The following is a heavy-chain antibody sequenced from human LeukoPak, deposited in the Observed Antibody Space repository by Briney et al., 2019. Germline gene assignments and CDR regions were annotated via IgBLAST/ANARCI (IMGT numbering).Heavy chain of an antibody. V-gene: IGHV5-51*01. CDR1: GYSFTSYW. J-gene: IGHJ5*02. CDR3: ARLGYYGSGTRGNWFDP. Sequence: GESLKISCKGSGYSFTSYWIGWVRQMPGKGLEWMGVIYPGDSDTRYSASFQGQVTISADKSINTAYLQWSSLKASDTAMYYCARLGYYGSGTRGNWFDPWGQGTLVTISS. D-gene: IGHD3-10*01. CDR2: IYPGDSDT.